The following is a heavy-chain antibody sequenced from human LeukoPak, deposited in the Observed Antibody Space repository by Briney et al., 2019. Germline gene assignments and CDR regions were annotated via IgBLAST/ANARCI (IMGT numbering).Heavy chain of an antibody. J-gene: IGHJ4*02. CDR3: AKAGKLWFGELLGNYFDY. CDR1: GFTFDDYA. CDR2: ISWNSGSI. Sequence: GGSLRLSCAASGFTFDDYAMHLVRQAPGKGLEWVSGISWNSGSIGYADSVKGRFTISRDNAKNSLYLQMNSLRAEDTALYYCAKAGKLWFGELLGNYFDYWGQGTLVTVSS. V-gene: IGHV3-9*01. D-gene: IGHD3-10*01.